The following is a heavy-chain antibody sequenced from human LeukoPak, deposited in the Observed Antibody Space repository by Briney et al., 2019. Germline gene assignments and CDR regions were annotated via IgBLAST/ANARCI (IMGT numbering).Heavy chain of an antibody. CDR1: GFTFSSYA. CDR3: AKDRPIVVVPAAVFDY. V-gene: IGHV3-23*01. Sequence: GGSLRLSCAASGFTFSSYAMSWVRQAPGKGLEWVSTISGSGTGTYYADSVKGRFTISRDNSKYTLYLQMNSLRADDTAVYYCAKDRPIVVVPAAVFDYWGQGTLVTVSS. CDR2: ISGSGTGT. J-gene: IGHJ4*02. D-gene: IGHD2-2*01.